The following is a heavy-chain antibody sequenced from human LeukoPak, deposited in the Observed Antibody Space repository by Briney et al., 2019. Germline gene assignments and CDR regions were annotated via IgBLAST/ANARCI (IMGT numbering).Heavy chain of an antibody. CDR2: IYYSGST. V-gene: IGHV4-59*08. J-gene: IGHJ4*02. Sequence: PSETLSLTCTVSGGSISSYYWSWIRQPPGKGLEWIGYIYYSGSTNYNPSLKSRVTISVDTSKNQSSLKLSSVTAADTAVYYCSRRSVSFHPFDYWGQGTLVTVSS. D-gene: IGHD1-26*01. CDR3: SRRSVSFHPFDY. CDR1: GGSISSYY.